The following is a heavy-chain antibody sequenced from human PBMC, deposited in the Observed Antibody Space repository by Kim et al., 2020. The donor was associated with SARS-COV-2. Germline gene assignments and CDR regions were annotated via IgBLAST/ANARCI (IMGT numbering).Heavy chain of an antibody. Sequence: TNYAQKLQGRVTMTTDTSTSTAYMELRSLRSDDTAVYYCARGEVYYYFDYWGQGTLVTVSS. J-gene: IGHJ4*02. V-gene: IGHV1-18*01. CDR2: T. CDR3: ARGEVYYYFDY. D-gene: IGHD2-8*01.